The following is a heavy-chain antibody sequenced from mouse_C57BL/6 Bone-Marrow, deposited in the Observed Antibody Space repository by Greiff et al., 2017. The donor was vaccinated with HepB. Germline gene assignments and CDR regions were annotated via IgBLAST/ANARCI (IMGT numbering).Heavy chain of an antibody. CDR2: IYPGDGDT. D-gene: IGHD2-2*01. Sequence: QVQLQQSGPELVKPGASVKISCKASGYAFSSSWMNWVKQRPGKGLEWIGRIYPGDGDTNYNGKFKGKATLTADKSSSTAYMQLSSLTSEDSAVYYGAGGLWLRGGDYYAMDYWGQGTSVTVSS. J-gene: IGHJ4*01. CDR3: AGGLWLRGGDYYAMDY. V-gene: IGHV1-82*01. CDR1: GYAFSSSW.